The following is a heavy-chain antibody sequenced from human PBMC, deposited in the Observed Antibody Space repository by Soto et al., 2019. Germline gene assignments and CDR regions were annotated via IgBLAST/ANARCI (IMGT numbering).Heavy chain of an antibody. J-gene: IGHJ3*02. CDR1: GGSISSGGYY. Sequence: SETLSLTCTVSGGSISSGGYYWSWIRQHPGKGLEWIGYIYYSGSTYYNPSLKSRVTISVDTSKNQFSLKLGSVTAADTAVYYCARDRGGYCSGGSCYRGDAFDIWGQGTMVTVSS. CDR2: IYYSGST. D-gene: IGHD2-15*01. CDR3: ARDRGGYCSGGSCYRGDAFDI. V-gene: IGHV4-31*03.